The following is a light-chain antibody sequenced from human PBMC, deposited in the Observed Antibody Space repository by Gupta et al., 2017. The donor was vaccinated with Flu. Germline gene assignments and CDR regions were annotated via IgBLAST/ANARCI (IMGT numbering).Light chain of an antibody. V-gene: IGLV2-8*01. CDR3: NSYAGSNNVM. CDR1: SSDVGGGNH. Sequence: QSALTQPPSASGSPGQSVTISCTGTSSDVGGGNHVSWYQQHPGKAPKLIIYEVNKRPSGVPDRFAASKSGNTASLTVSGLQAEEEAYYYCNSYAGSNNVMFGGGTKLTV. J-gene: IGLJ3*02. CDR2: EVN.